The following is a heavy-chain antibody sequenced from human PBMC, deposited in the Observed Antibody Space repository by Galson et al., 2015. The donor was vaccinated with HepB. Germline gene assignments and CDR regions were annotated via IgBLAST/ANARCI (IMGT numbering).Heavy chain of an antibody. CDR2: INEDGSQK. V-gene: IGHV3-7*03. D-gene: IGHD6-19*01. CDR3: ARSSGWSSDY. CDR1: GFTFNSHW. Sequence: SLRLSCAASGFTFNSHWMIWVRQAPGKGLEGVGNINEDGSQKNYVDSVKGRVTITRDNAKSSIYLQMNSLRAEDTAVYYCARSSGWSSDYWGQGTLVPVSS. J-gene: IGHJ4*02.